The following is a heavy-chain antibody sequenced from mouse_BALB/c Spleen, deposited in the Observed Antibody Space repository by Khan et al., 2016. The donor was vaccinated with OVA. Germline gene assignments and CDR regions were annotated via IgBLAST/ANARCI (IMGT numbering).Heavy chain of an antibody. J-gene: IGHJ3*01. Sequence: QAQLKQSGTELVRPGTSVKLSCKASGYTFTSYWMNWVKQRPEQGLEWIGRIDPYDSETHYNQKFKEKAILTVDNSSNTAYLQLSSLTYEDSADYYCERNPFAYWGQGTLVTVSA. V-gene: IGHV1-52*01. CDR3: ERNPFAY. CDR1: GYTFTSYW. CDR2: IDPYDSET.